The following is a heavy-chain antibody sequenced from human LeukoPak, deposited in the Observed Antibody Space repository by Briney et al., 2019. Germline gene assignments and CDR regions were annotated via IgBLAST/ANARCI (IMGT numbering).Heavy chain of an antibody. D-gene: IGHD6-13*01. CDR2: ISSSSSYI. Sequence: GGSLRLSCAASGFTFSTYAIKWVRQAPGRGLEWVSSISSSSSYIYYADSVKGRFTVSRDNAKNSLYLQMNSLRAEDTAVYYRARGGAAAPLPFRWGQGTLVTVSS. J-gene: IGHJ1*01. CDR3: ARGGAAAPLPFR. V-gene: IGHV3-21*01. CDR1: GFTFSTYA.